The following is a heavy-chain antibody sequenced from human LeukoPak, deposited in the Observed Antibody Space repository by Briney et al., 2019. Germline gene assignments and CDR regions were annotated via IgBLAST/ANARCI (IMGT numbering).Heavy chain of an antibody. Sequence: ASVKVSCKASGYTFTGYYMHWVRQAPGQGLEWMGWINPNSGGTNYAQKFQGRVTMTRDTSISTAYMELSRLRSDDTAVYYCARGPVQLLWFGELSYVYDYWGRGTLVTVSS. CDR1: GYTFTGYY. V-gene: IGHV1-2*02. CDR2: INPNSGGT. D-gene: IGHD3-10*01. CDR3: ARGPVQLLWFGELSYVYDY. J-gene: IGHJ4*02.